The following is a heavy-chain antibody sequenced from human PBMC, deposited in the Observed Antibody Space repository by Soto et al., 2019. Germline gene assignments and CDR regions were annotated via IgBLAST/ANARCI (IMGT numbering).Heavy chain of an antibody. CDR3: AKTVSGTLDY. CDR1: EFTFSSYA. J-gene: IGHJ4*02. Sequence: EVQLLESGGGLVQPGGSLRLSCAASEFTFSSYAMSWVRQAPGKGLEWVSAIGSSGGSTYYADSVKGRFTISRDNSKNTLYLQMNSLRAEDTAVYYCAKTVSGTLDYWGQGTLVTVSS. CDR2: IGSSGGST. V-gene: IGHV3-23*01. D-gene: IGHD6-13*01.